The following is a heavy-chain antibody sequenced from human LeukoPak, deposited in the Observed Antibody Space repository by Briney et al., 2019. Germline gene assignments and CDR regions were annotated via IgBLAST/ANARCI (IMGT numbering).Heavy chain of an antibody. CDR3: ARGGAARLHFQN. D-gene: IGHD6-6*01. Sequence: ASVKVSCKASGYTFIGYYIHWVRQAPGQGLEWMGRINSNSGVTNYAQQFQGRVTMTRDTSISTAYMELSRLRSDDTAVYYCARGGAARLHFQNWGQGTLVTVSS. J-gene: IGHJ1*01. CDR2: INSNSGVT. CDR1: GYTFIGYY. V-gene: IGHV1-2*06.